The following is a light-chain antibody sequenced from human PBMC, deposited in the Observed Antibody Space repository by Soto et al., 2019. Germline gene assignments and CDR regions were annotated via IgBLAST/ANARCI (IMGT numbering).Light chain of an antibody. CDR2: GAS. V-gene: IGKV3-15*01. Sequence: EIVMTQSPATLSVSPGERATLSCRASQSVSSNLAWYQQKPGQAPRLLIYGASTRATGIPARFSGSGSGTEFTHTSSSLQSEDFEVYYCQQYNNWPTLTFGGGTKVEIK. CDR3: QQYNNWPTLT. J-gene: IGKJ4*01. CDR1: QSVSSN.